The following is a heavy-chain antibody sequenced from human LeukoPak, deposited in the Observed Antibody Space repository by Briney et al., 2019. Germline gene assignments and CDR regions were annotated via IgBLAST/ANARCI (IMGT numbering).Heavy chain of an antibody. J-gene: IGHJ4*02. CDR3: ARGGYSSRVDY. CDR2: IYTSGST. V-gene: IGHV4-61*02. D-gene: IGHD6-13*01. CDR1: GGSISSGSYY. Sequence: SETLSLTCTVSGGSISSGSYYWSWIRQPAGKGLEWIGRIYTSGSTNYNPSLKGRVTISVDTSKNQFSRKLSSVTAADTAVYYCARGGYSSRVDYWGQGTLVTVSS.